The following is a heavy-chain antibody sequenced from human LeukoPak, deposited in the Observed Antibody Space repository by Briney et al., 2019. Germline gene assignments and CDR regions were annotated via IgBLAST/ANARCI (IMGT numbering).Heavy chain of an antibody. Sequence: GVSLRLSCAASGFSFNHYAMYWVRQAPGKGLEWVSSIDATGAATYYADSVNGRFTISRDNSKNTFYLQMDSLRADDTAVYSCAKGSGSGWYGWFAPWGQGTLVTVSS. V-gene: IGHV3-23*01. D-gene: IGHD6-19*01. CDR2: IDATGAAT. J-gene: IGHJ5*02. CDR3: AKGSGSGWYGWFAP. CDR1: GFSFNHYA.